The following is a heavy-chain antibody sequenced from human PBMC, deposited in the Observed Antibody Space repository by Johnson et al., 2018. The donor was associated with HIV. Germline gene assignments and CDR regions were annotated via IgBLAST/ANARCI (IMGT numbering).Heavy chain of an antibody. CDR3: AKDLGSLAPYVAEDI. Sequence: QVQLMESGGGVVQPGRSLRVSCAASGFTFSSYILHWVRQAPGKGLEWVAVISDDGSNKYYADSVKGRFTISRDNSKNTLYLQMNSLRAEDTAVYYCAKDLGSLAPYVAEDIGGQGTMVTVSS. CDR1: GFTFSSYI. CDR2: ISDDGSNK. D-gene: IGHD6-19*01. V-gene: IGHV3-30-3*01. J-gene: IGHJ3*02.